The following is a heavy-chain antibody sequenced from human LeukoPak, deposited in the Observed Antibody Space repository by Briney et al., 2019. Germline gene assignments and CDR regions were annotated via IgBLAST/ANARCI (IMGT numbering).Heavy chain of an antibody. V-gene: IGHV4-4*07. D-gene: IGHD7-27*01. CDR1: GGSISSYY. J-gene: IGHJ5*02. CDR3: ARQRGTGGFFNWFDP. CDR2: IYTSGST. Sequence: PSETLSLTCTVSGGSISSYYWSWIRQPAGKGLEWIGRIYTSGSTNHNPSLKSRVTMSVDTSKNQFSLKLSSVTAADTAVYYCARQRGTGGFFNWFDPWGQGTLVTVSS.